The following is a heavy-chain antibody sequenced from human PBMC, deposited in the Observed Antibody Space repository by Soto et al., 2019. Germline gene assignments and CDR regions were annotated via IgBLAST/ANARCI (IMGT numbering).Heavy chain of an antibody. J-gene: IGHJ3*02. V-gene: IGHV3-33*01. D-gene: IGHD1-1*01. CDR1: GFTFSSYG. CDR3: ARAGLDRKGGAFDI. Sequence: QVQLVESGGGVVQPGRSLRLSCAASGFTFSSYGMHWVRQAPGKGLEWVAVIWYDGSNTYYADSVKGRFTISRDNSKNTRYLQRNSLSDEDTAVYYCARAGLDRKGGAFDIWGQGTMVTVSS. CDR2: IWYDGSNT.